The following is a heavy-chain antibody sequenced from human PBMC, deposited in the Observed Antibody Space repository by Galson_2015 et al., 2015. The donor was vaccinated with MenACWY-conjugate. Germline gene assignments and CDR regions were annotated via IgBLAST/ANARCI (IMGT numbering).Heavy chain of an antibody. CDR1: GGTFSSYA. J-gene: IGHJ4*02. D-gene: IGHD2-21*02. CDR3: ARIHETYCGGDCFPFDY. Sequence: SVKVSCKASGGTFSSYAISWVRQAPGQGLEWMGGIIPIFGTANYAQKFQGRVTITADKSTSTAYMELSSLRSEDTAVYYCARIHETYCGGDCFPFDYWGQGTLVTVSS. CDR2: IIPIFGTA. V-gene: IGHV1-69*06.